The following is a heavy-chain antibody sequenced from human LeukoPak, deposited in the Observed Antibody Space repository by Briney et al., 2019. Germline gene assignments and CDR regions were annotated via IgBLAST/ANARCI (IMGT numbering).Heavy chain of an antibody. CDR2: INHSGST. CDR3: ARVVGALYYYYYYYMDV. D-gene: IGHD1-26*01. J-gene: IGHJ6*03. V-gene: IGHV4-34*01. Sequence: PSETLSLTCAVYGGSFSGYYWSWIRQPPGKGLEWIGEINHSGSTNYNPSLKSRATISVDTSKNQFSLKLSSVTAADTAVYYCARVVGALYYYYYYYMDVWGKGTTVTVSS. CDR1: GGSFSGYY.